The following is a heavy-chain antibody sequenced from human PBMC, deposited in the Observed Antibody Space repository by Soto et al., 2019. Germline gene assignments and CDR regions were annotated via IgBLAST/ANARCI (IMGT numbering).Heavy chain of an antibody. CDR2: IYYSGST. CDR3: ARRYGYAFDI. J-gene: IGHJ3*02. Sequence: PSETLSLTCSVSGGSISSSTYYWGWIRQPPGKGLEWIGSIYYSGSTFYNSSLNSRLTISVDTSKNQFSLKLSSVTAADTAVYYCARRYGYAFDIWGQGTMVTVSS. CDR1: GGSISSSTYY. D-gene: IGHD4-17*01. V-gene: IGHV4-39*07.